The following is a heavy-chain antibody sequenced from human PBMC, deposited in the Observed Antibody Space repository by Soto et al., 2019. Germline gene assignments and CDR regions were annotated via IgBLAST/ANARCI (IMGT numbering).Heavy chain of an antibody. CDR1: GGSISSYY. Sequence: SETLSLTCTVSGGSISSYYWSWIRQPPGKGLEWIGYIYYSGSTNYNPSLKSRVTISVDTSKNQFSLKLSSVTAADTAVYYCARVEVATKVIDYWGQGTLVTVSS. CDR3: ARVEVATKVIDY. V-gene: IGHV4-59*01. D-gene: IGHD5-12*01. CDR2: IYYSGST. J-gene: IGHJ4*02.